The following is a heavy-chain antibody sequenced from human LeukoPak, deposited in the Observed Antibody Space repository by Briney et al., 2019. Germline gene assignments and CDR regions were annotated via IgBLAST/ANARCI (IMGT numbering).Heavy chain of an antibody. Sequence: GGSLRLSCVTAGFTFNSRVMSWVRQAPGKGLEWVSTISGSGDTSSHADSVKGRFTISRDNPKNTLYLQMNSLRAEDTAVYYCAKAGGWFGELLQTSADNWFDPWGQGTLVTVSS. CDR1: GFTFNSRV. D-gene: IGHD3-10*01. CDR2: ISGSGDTS. V-gene: IGHV3-23*01. CDR3: AKAGGWFGELLQTSADNWFDP. J-gene: IGHJ5*02.